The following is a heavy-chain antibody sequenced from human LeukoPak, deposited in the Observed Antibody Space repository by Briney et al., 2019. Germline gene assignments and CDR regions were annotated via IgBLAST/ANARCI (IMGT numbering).Heavy chain of an antibody. CDR1: GGSISSYY. J-gene: IGHJ3*02. CDR3: ASQYVARDDAFDI. Sequence: PSETLSLTCTVSGGSISSYYWSWIRQPPGKGLEWFGYIYYSGSTNYNPSLKSRVTISVDTSKNQFSLKLSSVTAADTAVYYCASQYVARDDAFDIWGQGTMVTVSS. D-gene: IGHD2-15*01. V-gene: IGHV4-59*01. CDR2: IYYSGST.